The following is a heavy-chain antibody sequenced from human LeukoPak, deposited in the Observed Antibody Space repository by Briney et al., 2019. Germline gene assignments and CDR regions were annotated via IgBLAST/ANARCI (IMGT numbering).Heavy chain of an antibody. CDR3: ARHPHIAAAVDS. Sequence: TETLSLTCTVSGGSISSYYWSWIRQPPGKGLEWIGYIYYSGSANYNPSLKSRVTISVDTSKNQFSLNLSSVTAADTAVYYCARHPHIAAAVDSWGQGTLVTVSS. CDR2: IYYSGSA. CDR1: GGSISSYY. V-gene: IGHV4-59*08. J-gene: IGHJ4*02. D-gene: IGHD6-13*01.